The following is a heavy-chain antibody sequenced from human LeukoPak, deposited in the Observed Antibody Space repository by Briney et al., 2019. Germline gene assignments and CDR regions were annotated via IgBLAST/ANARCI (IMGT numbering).Heavy chain of an antibody. D-gene: IGHD3-10*01. CDR2: IYTSGST. V-gene: IGHV4-4*07. J-gene: IGHJ6*02. Sequence: SETLSLTCTVSGGSISNYYWSWIRQPAGEGLEWIGRIYTSGSTTYSPSLKSRVTMSVDTSKNQFSLQLSSVTAADTAVYYCVRQYFGSGKYYYAMDVWGQGTTVTVSS. CDR3: VRQYFGSGKYYYAMDV. CDR1: GGSISNYY.